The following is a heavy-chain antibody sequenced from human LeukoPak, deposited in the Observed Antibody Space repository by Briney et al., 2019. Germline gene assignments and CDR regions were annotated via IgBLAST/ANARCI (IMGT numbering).Heavy chain of an antibody. CDR2: IRASGGST. V-gene: IGHV3-23*01. Sequence: PGGPLRLSCEASGFSFSSYAMSWVRQAPGKGLNWVSAIRASGGSTYYADSVKGRFTISRDNSKNTLYLQMNSLRAEDTAIYYCAKVISGSYYGYYYYGMDVWGQGTTVTVSS. J-gene: IGHJ6*02. CDR1: GFSFSSYA. CDR3: AKVISGSYYGYYYYGMDV. D-gene: IGHD1-26*01.